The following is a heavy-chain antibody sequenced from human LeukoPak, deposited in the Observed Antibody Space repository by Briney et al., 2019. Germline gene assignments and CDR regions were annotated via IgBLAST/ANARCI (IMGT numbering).Heavy chain of an antibody. CDR1: GYTFTNYG. V-gene: IGHV1-18*01. Sequence: GASVKVSCKTSGYTFTNYGLSWVRQAPGQGLEWMGWISAYNGNTNYAQKLQGRVTMTTDTSTSTAYMELRSLRSDDTAVYYCAREGYFGPGIDYYYGMDVWGQGTKVTVSS. CDR2: ISAYNGNT. CDR3: AREGYFGPGIDYYYGMDV. J-gene: IGHJ6*02. D-gene: IGHD3-10*01.